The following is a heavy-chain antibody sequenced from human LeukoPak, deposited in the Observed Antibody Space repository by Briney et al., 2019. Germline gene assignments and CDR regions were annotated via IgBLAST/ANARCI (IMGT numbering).Heavy chain of an antibody. J-gene: IGHJ5*02. CDR2: IIPIFGTA. CDR1: GGTFSSYA. V-gene: IGHV1-69*13. Sequence: ASVKVSCKASGGTFSSYAISWVRQAPGQGLEWMGGIIPIFGTANYAQKFQGRVTITADESTSTAYMELSSLRSEDTAVYYCARDPTTYNWNSWFDPWGQGTLVTVSS. D-gene: IGHD1-7*01. CDR3: ARDPTTYNWNSWFDP.